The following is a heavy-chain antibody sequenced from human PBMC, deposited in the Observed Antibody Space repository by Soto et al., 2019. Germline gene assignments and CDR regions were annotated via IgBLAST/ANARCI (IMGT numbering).Heavy chain of an antibody. J-gene: IGHJ4*02. Sequence: ASVKVSCKASGYTFTNYAIHWVRQAPGQRLEWMGWINAGNGKTKYSQNFQGRVTITGDTSASTAYMELSSLRSEDTAVYYCARVSGWYVLDYWGQGTLVTVSS. D-gene: IGHD6-19*01. CDR1: GYTFTNYA. CDR2: INAGNGKT. CDR3: ARVSGWYVLDY. V-gene: IGHV1-3*01.